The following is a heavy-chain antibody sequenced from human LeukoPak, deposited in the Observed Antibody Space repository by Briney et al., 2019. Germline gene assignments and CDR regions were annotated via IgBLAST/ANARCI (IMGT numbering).Heavy chain of an antibody. Sequence: GGSLRLSCAASGFTVSSNYMSWVRRAPGKGLEWVSIIYSGGSTYYADSVKGRFTISRDASKNTLFLQMNSLRPEDTAVYYCAYMRYYGSGSYLAQWGQGTLVTVSP. CDR3: AYMRYYGSGSYLAQ. D-gene: IGHD3-10*01. V-gene: IGHV3-53*01. CDR2: IYSGGST. J-gene: IGHJ4*02. CDR1: GFTVSSNY.